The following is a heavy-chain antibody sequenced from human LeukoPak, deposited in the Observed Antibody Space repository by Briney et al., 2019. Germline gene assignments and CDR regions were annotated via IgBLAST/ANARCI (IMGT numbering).Heavy chain of an antibody. V-gene: IGHV3-23*01. CDR3: AKDTGWFGESY. CDR2: ISGPGSTT. D-gene: IGHD3-10*01. Sequence: GGSLRLSCAASGFTFKNYAMSWVRQAPGKGLVWVSTISGPGSTTYYADSVEGRFTISRDDSKNTLYLQMSSLRAEDTAVYYCAKDTGWFGESYWGQGTLVTVSS. J-gene: IGHJ4*02. CDR1: GFTFKNYA.